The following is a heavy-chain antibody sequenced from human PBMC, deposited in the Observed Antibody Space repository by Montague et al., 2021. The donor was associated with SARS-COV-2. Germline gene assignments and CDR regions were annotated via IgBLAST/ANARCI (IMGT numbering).Heavy chain of an antibody. J-gene: IGHJ4*02. Sequence: SLRLSCAASGFSFSDSYMSWIRQAPGKGLEWVSYISGSSSYTNYADSVKGRFTISRDNAKNSLYLRMNSLRAEDTAVYYCARDQYCTKGVCYSRGFDYWGQGTLATVSS. CDR3: ARDQYCTKGVCYSRGFDY. D-gene: IGHD2-8*01. V-gene: IGHV3-11*05. CDR1: GFSFSDSY. CDR2: ISGSSSYT.